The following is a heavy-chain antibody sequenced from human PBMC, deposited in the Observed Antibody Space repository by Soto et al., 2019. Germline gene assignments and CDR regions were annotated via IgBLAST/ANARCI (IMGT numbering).Heavy chain of an antibody. D-gene: IGHD3-22*01. CDR1: GGSISSSSYY. J-gene: IGHJ4*02. Sequence: SETLSLTCTVSGGSISSSSYYWGWIRQLPGKGLEWIGSIYYSGSTYYNPSLKSRVTISVDTSKNQFSLKLSSVTAADTAVYYCARHYNTYYYDSSGYYWALWGQGTLVTVSS. V-gene: IGHV4-39*01. CDR3: ARHYNTYYYDSSGYYWAL. CDR2: IYYSGST.